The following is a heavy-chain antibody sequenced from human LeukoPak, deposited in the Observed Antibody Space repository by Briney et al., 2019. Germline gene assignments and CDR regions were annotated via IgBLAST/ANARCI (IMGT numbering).Heavy chain of an antibody. V-gene: IGHV1-46*01. D-gene: IGHD2-2*01. CDR1: GYTFTSYY. J-gene: IGHJ1*01. CDR2: INPSGGST. CDR3: AKDAYGGSTSPMGYFQH. Sequence: ASVKVSCKASGYTFTSYYMHWVRQAPGQGLEWMGIINPSGGSTSYAQKFQGRVTMTRDTSTSTVYMELSSLRAEDSSVYYCAKDAYGGSTSPMGYFQHWGQGTLVTASS.